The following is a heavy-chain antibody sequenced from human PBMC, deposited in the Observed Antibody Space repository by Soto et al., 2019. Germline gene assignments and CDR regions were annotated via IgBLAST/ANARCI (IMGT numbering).Heavy chain of an antibody. CDR3: ATYSSSYGMDV. CDR2: ISYDGSNK. Sequence: ESGGGVVQPGRSLRLSCAASGFTFSSYGMHWVRQAPGKGLEWVAVISYDGSNKYYADSVKGRFTISRDNSKNTLYLQMNSLRAEDTAVYYCATYSSSYGMDVWGQGTTVTVSS. V-gene: IGHV3-30*03. J-gene: IGHJ6*02. D-gene: IGHD6-6*01. CDR1: GFTFSSYG.